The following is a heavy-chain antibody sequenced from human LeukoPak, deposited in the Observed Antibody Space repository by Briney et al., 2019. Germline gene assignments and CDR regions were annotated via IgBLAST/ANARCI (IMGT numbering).Heavy chain of an antibody. J-gene: IGHJ4*02. D-gene: IGHD1-7*01. V-gene: IGHV3-7*01. CDR1: GFTFSDYW. Sequence: GGSLTLSCATSGFTFSDYWMSWARQAPGKGLEWVGNINLDGSRKYYDDSVKGRFTISRDNAENSVYLHMNSLRDEDTAVYYCAKDRELGLFDYWGQGTLVTVSS. CDR3: AKDRELGLFDY. CDR2: INLDGSRK.